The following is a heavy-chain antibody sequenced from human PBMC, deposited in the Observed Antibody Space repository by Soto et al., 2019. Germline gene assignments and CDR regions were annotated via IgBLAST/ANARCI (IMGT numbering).Heavy chain of an antibody. Sequence: SETLSLTCTVSGGSISSGGYYWSWVRQHPGKGLEWIGYIYYSGTTYYNPSLKSRVTISVDTSKNQFSLKLSSVSAADTALYYCARCSPAVEPAPGFDPWGRGTLVTVSS. D-gene: IGHD2-2*01. CDR3: ARCSPAVEPAPGFDP. CDR2: IYYSGTT. CDR1: GGSISSGGYY. V-gene: IGHV4-31*03. J-gene: IGHJ5*02.